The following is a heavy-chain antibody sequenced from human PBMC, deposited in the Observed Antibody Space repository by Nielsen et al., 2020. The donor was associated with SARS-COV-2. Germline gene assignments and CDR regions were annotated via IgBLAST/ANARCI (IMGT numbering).Heavy chain of an antibody. CDR2: ISGSGGST. CDR1: GFTFSSYA. CDR3: VIPVAGYFDY. J-gene: IGHJ4*02. V-gene: IGHV3-23*01. D-gene: IGHD6-19*01. Sequence: GESLKISCAASGFTFSSYAMSWVRQAPGKGLEWVSAISGSGGSTYYADSVKGRLTISRDNSKNTLYLQMNSLRAEDTAVYYCVIPVAGYFDYWGQGTLVTVSS.